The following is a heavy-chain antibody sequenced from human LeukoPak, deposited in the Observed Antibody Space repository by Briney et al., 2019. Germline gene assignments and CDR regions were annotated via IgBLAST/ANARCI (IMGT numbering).Heavy chain of an antibody. CDR3: AKDQGSSGGDAFDI. CDR2: ICGSGGCT. V-gene: IGHV3-23*01. D-gene: IGHD6-19*01. Sequence: GGSLRLSCEASGFTFNTYAIYWVRQAPGKGLEWVSGICGSGGCTYYADSVKGRFTISRDNSKNTLYLQMNSLRAEDTAVYYCAKDQGSSGGDAFDIWGQGTMVTVSS. J-gene: IGHJ3*02. CDR1: GFTFNTYA.